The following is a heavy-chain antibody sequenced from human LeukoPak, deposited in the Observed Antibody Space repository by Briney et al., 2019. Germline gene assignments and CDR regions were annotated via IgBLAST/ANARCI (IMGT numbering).Heavy chain of an antibody. CDR2: INGYNGDT. V-gene: IGHV1-18*01. D-gene: IGHD6-13*01. CDR3: ARGEAAAGTYSDF. CDR1: GYSFTRHG. J-gene: IGHJ4*02. Sequence: ATVKVSCKASGYSFTRHGITWVRQAPGHGLEWMGFINGYNGDTYYERKFRGRVAMTTDRSTSTAYMELASLTSDDTAVYYCARGEAAAGTYSDFWGQGTLVTVSS.